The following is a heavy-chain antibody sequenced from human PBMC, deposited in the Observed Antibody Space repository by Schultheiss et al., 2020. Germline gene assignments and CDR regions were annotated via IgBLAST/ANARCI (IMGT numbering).Heavy chain of an antibody. CDR3: TRDRNYGSGRFDY. CDR1: GFTFGDYA. Sequence: GESLKISCTASGFTFGDYAMSWVRQAPGKGLEWVGFIRSKAYGGTTEYAASVKGRFTISRDDSKSIAYLQMNSLKTEDTAVYYCTRDRNYGSGRFDYWGQGTLVTVYS. J-gene: IGHJ4*02. V-gene: IGHV3-49*04. CDR2: IRSKAYGGTT. D-gene: IGHD3-10*01.